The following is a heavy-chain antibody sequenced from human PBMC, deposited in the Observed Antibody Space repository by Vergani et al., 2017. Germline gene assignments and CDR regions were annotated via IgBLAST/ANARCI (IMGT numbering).Heavy chain of an antibody. CDR1: GFSFGDYA. J-gene: IGHJ6*03. V-gene: IGHV4-31*11. Sequence: VQLVESGGGLVPPGRSLRLSCAASGFSFGDYAMTWVRQAPGKGLEWIGYIYYIGKTYYNPSLKSRVTISVDTSKNQFSHKLSSVTAADTAVYYCARLRGKNYYYNMDVWGKGTPVT. CDR3: ARLRGKNYYYNMDV. CDR2: IYYIGKT.